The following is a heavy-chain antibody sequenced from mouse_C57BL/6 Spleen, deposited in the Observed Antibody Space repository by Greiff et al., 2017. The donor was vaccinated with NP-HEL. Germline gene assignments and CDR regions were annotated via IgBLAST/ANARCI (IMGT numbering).Heavy chain of an antibody. D-gene: IGHD1-1*01. CDR3: ASHSYYYGSSPPWYFDV. J-gene: IGHJ1*03. CDR1: GYTFTSYG. V-gene: IGHV1-81*01. Sequence: QVQLQQSGAELARPGASVQLSCKASGYTFTSYGISWVKQRTGQGLEWIGEIYPRSGNTYYTEQFKGKATLPADKSSSTAYMDLRSLTSEDAAVYFCASHSYYYGSSPPWYFDVWGTGTTVTVSS. CDR2: IYPRSGNT.